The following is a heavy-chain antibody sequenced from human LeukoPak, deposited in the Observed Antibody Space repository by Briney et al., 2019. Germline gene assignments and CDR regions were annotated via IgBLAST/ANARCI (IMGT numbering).Heavy chain of an antibody. CDR3: AKEYTGTFSPFPSYFDN. D-gene: IGHD1-26*01. V-gene: IGHV3-21*04. Sequence: GGSLRLSCAASGFTFSTYSMNWVRQAPGKGLEWVSSISSGSSYIHYADSMKGRFTISRDNAKNSLYLQMNSLRAEDTAIYYCAKEYTGTFSPFPSYFDNWGQGTLVTVSS. CDR1: GFTFSTYS. CDR2: ISSGSSYI. J-gene: IGHJ4*02.